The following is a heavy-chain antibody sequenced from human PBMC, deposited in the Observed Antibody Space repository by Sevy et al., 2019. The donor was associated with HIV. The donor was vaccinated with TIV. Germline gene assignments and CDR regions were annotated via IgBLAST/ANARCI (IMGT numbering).Heavy chain of an antibody. CDR3: ANSRGRYEGSSWLYYDYVMDV. J-gene: IGHJ6*02. CDR1: GFTFSRYG. CDR2: ISNDGSDK. V-gene: IGHV3-30*18. Sequence: GGSLRLSCAAAGFTFSRYGMHWARQAPGKGLEWAAVISNDGSDKEYAESVKGRFTVSRDNSKDTVYLQMNSLRPEDTAVYYCANSRGRYEGSSWLYYDYVMDVWGQGTTVTVSS. D-gene: IGHD6-13*01.